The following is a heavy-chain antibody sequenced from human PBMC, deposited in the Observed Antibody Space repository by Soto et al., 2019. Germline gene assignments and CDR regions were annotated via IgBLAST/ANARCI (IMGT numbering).Heavy chain of an antibody. V-gene: IGHV4-38-2*02. CDR1: GYSISSGFY. CDR3: AREYGDYDY. D-gene: IGHD4-17*01. Sequence: SETLSLTCAVSGYSISSGFYWGWIRQPPGEGLEWIGSIDHSGNTYYNPSLKSRVTISVDTSKNQFFLKLSSVTAADTAVYYCAREYGDYDYWGQGALVTVSS. CDR2: IDHSGNT. J-gene: IGHJ4*02.